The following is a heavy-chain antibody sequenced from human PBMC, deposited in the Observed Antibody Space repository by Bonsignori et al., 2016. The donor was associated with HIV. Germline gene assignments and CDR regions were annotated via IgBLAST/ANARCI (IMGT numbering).Heavy chain of an antibody. D-gene: IGHD6-19*01. CDR3: IGQAREGEQWLAPN. V-gene: IGHV3-73*01. J-gene: IGHJ4*02. CDR1: GFTFSGSA. Sequence: GGSLRLSCAASGFTFSGSAMHWVRQASGKGLEYIGRIRGKTDSYATVGGFSISRDDSKNMAYLQMNSLKTEDTAVYYCIGQAREGEQWLAPNWGRGTLVTVSS. CDR2: IRGKTDSYAT.